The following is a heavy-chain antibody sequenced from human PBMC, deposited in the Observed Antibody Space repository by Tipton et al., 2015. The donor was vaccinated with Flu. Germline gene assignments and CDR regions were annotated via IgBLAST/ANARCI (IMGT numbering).Heavy chain of an antibody. Sequence: SFTCTVSGGSLSSFYWTWIRQPAGKGLEWIGRIYTSGITKYNPSLKSRVTMSVDTSKNQFSLSLSSVTAADTAVYYCARGSGSGTFVIFDYWGQGTLVAVSS. CDR2: IYTSGIT. V-gene: IGHV4-4*07. CDR3: ARGSGSGTFVIFDY. D-gene: IGHD3-10*01. J-gene: IGHJ4*02. CDR1: GGSLSSFY.